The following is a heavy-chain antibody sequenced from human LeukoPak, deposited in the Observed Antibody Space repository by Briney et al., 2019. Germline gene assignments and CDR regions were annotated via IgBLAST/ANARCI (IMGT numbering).Heavy chain of an antibody. V-gene: IGHV1-46*01. CDR3: ARGSSRSPRDAFDI. Sequence: GASVKVSCKASGYTFTGYYMHWVRQAPGQGLEWMGIISPSGSSTTYAQKFQGRVTMTRDMSTTTVYMELSSLRSEDTAVYYCARGSSRSPRDAFDIWGQGTMVSVSS. J-gene: IGHJ3*02. CDR2: ISPSGSST. CDR1: GYTFTGYY.